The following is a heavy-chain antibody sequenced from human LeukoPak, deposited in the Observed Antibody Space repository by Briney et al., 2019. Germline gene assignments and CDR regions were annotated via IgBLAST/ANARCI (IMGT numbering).Heavy chain of an antibody. CDR1: GFTFSSYA. CDR2: ISYDGSNK. V-gene: IGHV3-30-3*01. Sequence: GGSLRLSCAASGFTFSSYAMHWVRQAPGKGLEWVAVISYDGSNKYYAGSVKGRFTISRDNSKNTLYLQMNSLRAEDTAVYYCAKDKPYSNGWWYDAFDIWGQGTMVTVSS. J-gene: IGHJ3*02. D-gene: IGHD6-19*01. CDR3: AKDKPYSNGWWYDAFDI.